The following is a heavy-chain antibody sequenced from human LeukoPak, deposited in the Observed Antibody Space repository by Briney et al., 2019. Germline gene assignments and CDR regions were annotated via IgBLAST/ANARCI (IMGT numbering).Heavy chain of an antibody. CDR1: GFTFSSYA. V-gene: IGHV3-23*01. J-gene: IGHJ6*03. CDR3: ARGPAKVATITYYYYYYYMDV. D-gene: IGHD5-12*01. Sequence: GGSLRLSCAASGFTFSSYAMSWVRQAPGKGLKWVSGISGSTGTTYYADSVKGRFTISRDNSKNTLYLQMNSLRAEDTAVYYCARGPAKVATITYYYYYYYMDVWGKGTTITVSS. CDR2: ISGSTGTT.